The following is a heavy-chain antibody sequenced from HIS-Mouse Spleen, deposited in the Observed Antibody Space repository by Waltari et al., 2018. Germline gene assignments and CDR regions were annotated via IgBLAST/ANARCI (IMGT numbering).Heavy chain of an antibody. J-gene: IGHJ3*02. CDR2: VNPNRGGT. V-gene: IGHV1-2*02. Sequence: HVQLAHAWTEDTTSGAPVAVSRGVSGYHFTGLQMYLLDRAPGLGLKWMGWVNPNRGGTNSAQKFHGRVTMTRDTSISTAYMELSRLRTDDTAVYYCARDRSSSWYAFDIWGQGTMVTVSS. CDR3: ARDRSSSWYAFDI. D-gene: IGHD6-13*01. CDR1: GYHFTGLQ.